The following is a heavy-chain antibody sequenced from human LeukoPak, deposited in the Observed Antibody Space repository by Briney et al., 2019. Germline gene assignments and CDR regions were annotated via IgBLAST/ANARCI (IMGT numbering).Heavy chain of an antibody. CDR3: ASHSGEGPNPFDY. D-gene: IGHD3-10*01. J-gene: IGHJ4*02. CDR1: GGTFSSYA. Sequence: GASVKVSCKASGGTFSSYAISWVRQAPGQGLEWMGGIIPIFGTANYAQKFQGRVTITTDESTSTAYMELSSLRSEDTAAYYCASHSGEGPNPFDYWGQGTLVTVSS. CDR2: IIPIFGTA. V-gene: IGHV1-69*05.